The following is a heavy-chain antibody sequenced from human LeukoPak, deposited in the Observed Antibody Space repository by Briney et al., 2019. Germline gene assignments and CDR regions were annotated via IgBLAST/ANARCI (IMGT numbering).Heavy chain of an antibody. V-gene: IGHV4-59*08. CDR1: GGSISSYY. Sequence: PSETLSLTCTVSGGSISSYYWSWIRQPPGKGLEWIGYIYYSGSTYYNPSLKSRVTISVDTSKNQFSLKLSSVTAADTAVYYCARTVAGYYFDYWGQGTLVTVSS. CDR2: IYYSGST. D-gene: IGHD4-17*01. CDR3: ARTVAGYYFDY. J-gene: IGHJ4*02.